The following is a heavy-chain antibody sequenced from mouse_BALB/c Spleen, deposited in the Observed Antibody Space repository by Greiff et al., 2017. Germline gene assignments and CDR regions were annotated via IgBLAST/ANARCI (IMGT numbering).Heavy chain of an antibody. V-gene: IGHV3-2*02. J-gene: IGHJ2*01. CDR2: ISYSGST. CDR3: ARGENYGYFDY. D-gene: IGHD1-1*01. CDR1: GYSITSDYA. Sequence: EVMLVESGPGLVKPSQSLSLTCTVTGYSITSDYAWNWIRQFPGNKLEWMGYISYSGSTSYNPSLKSRISITRDTSKNQFFLQLNSVTTEDTATYYCARGENYGYFDYWGQGTTLTVSS.